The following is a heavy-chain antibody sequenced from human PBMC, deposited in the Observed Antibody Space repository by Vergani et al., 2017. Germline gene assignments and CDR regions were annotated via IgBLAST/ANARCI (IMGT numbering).Heavy chain of an antibody. J-gene: IGHJ4*02. CDR1: GGSISSYY. CDR2: IYYSGST. CDR3: ARGGAVSTDFDY. Sequence: QVQLQESGPGLVKPSETLSLTCTVSGGSISSYYWSWIRQPPGNGLEWIGYIYYSGSTNYNPSLKSQVTVSVDTSKNQFSLKLSSVTAADTAVYYCARGGAVSTDFDYWGQGTLVTVSS. V-gene: IGHV4-59*01. D-gene: IGHD3-3*02.